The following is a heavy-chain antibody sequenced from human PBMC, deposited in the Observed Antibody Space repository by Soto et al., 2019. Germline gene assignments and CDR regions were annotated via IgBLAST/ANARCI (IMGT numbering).Heavy chain of an antibody. CDR2: VIPIFGTA. J-gene: IGHJ6*04. CDR1: GGTFSSYA. Sequence: QVQLVQSGAEVKKPGSSVKVSCKASGGTFSSYAISWVRQVPGQGLEWMGGVIPIFGTANYAQKFQGRVTVTADESTSTAYMELSSLRSEDTAVYYCARGVVVVPAATVYYGMDVWGEGNTVTVSS. CDR3: ARGVVVVPAATVYYGMDV. V-gene: IGHV1-69*01. D-gene: IGHD2-2*01.